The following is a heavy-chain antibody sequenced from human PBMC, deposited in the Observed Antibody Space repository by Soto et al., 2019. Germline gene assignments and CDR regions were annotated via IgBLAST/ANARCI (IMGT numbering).Heavy chain of an antibody. J-gene: IGHJ4*02. V-gene: IGHV1-3*05. Sequence: QVQLVQSGAEEKKPGASVKVSCKASGYTFTSYAMHWVRQAPGQRLEWMGWINAGNGNTKYSPKFKGRVTITRDTSERAAYMEMSSLRSEDTAVYYCARSIVVVTALDYWGQGTLVTVSS. CDR3: ARSIVVVTALDY. CDR1: GYTFTSYA. CDR2: INAGNGNT. D-gene: IGHD2-21*02.